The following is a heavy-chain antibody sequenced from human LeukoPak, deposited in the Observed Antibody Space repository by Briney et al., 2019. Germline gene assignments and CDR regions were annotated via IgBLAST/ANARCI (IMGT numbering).Heavy chain of an antibody. V-gene: IGHV4-31*03. Sequence: PSQTLSLTCTVSGGSISSGGYYWSWIRQHPGKGLEWIGYIYYSGSTYYNPSLKSRVTISVDTSKNQSSLKLSSVTAADTAVYYCARVQSISWFDYWGQGTLVTVSS. J-gene: IGHJ4*02. D-gene: IGHD6-6*01. CDR3: ARVQSISWFDY. CDR2: IYYSGST. CDR1: GGSISSGGYY.